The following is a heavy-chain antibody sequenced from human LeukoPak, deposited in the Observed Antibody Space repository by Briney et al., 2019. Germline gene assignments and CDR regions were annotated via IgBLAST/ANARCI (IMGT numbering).Heavy chain of an antibody. CDR3: ARDRLNEQQLVYKPAHYYYYYGMDV. J-gene: IGHJ6*02. V-gene: IGHV3-33*01. Sequence: GRSLGLSCAASGFTFSSYGMHWVRQAPGKGLEWVAVIWYDGSNKYYADSVKGRFTISRDNSKNTLYLQMNSLRAEDTAVYYCARDRLNEQQLVYKPAHYYYYYGMDVWGQGTTVTVSS. D-gene: IGHD6-6*01. CDR1: GFTFSSYG. CDR2: IWYDGSNK.